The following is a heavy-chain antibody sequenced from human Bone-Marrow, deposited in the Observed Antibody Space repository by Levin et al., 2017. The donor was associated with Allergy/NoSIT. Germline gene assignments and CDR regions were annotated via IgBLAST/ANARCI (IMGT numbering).Heavy chain of an antibody. D-gene: IGHD3-16*01. CDR1: GFTFNFYG. CDR3: AKAVGGSSKHYYYYGMDV. V-gene: IGHV3-30*18. J-gene: IGHJ6*02. CDR2: ISYDGSNQ. Sequence: PGGSLRLSCGASGFTFNFYGMHWVRQAPGKGLEWVALISYDGSNQYYADSVKGRFTISRDNSKNTLYLQMDSLRPDDTAVYSCAKAVGGSSKHYYYYGMDVWGQGTTVAVSS.